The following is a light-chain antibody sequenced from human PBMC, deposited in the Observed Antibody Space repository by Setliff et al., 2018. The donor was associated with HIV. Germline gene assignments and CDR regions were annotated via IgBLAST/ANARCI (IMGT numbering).Light chain of an antibody. V-gene: IGLV2-23*02. CDR2: AVT. CDR3: CSYAGSSTFPYV. Sequence: QSVLTQPASVSGPPGQSITISCTGTSSDVGSYNLVSWYQQHPGKAPKVMIYAVTKRPSGVSNRFSGSKSGNAASLTISGLQAEDEADYYCCSYAGSSTFPYVFGTGTKVTVL. CDR1: SSDVGSYNL. J-gene: IGLJ1*01.